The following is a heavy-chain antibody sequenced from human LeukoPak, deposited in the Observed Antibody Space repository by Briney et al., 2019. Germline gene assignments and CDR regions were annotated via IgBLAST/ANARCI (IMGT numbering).Heavy chain of an antibody. CDR2: ISSSSSTI. J-gene: IGHJ6*02. V-gene: IGHV3-48*01. Sequence: PGGSLRLSCAASGFTFSSYWMNWARQAPGKGLEWVSYISSSSSTIYYADSVKGRFTISRDNAKNSLYLQMNSLRAEDTAVYYCARDSDCSSTSCYVDYYYGMDVWGQGTTVTVSS. CDR1: GFTFSSYW. CDR3: ARDSDCSSTSCYVDYYYGMDV. D-gene: IGHD2-2*01.